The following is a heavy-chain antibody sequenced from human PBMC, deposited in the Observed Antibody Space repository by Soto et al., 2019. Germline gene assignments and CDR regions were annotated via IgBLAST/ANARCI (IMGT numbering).Heavy chain of an antibody. CDR3: VQTTGWPGFDF. D-gene: IGHD6-19*01. J-gene: IGHJ4*02. Sequence: EVQLVESGGGLIQPGGSLRLSCAAPGFTVSSKYRTWVRQAPGKGLEWVSVIYGGGTTYYADSVKGRFTISRDNSKNTLYLQVNSLRAEDTAVYYCVQTTGWPGFDFWGQGTLVTVSS. V-gene: IGHV3-53*01. CDR1: GFTVSSKY. CDR2: IYGGGTT.